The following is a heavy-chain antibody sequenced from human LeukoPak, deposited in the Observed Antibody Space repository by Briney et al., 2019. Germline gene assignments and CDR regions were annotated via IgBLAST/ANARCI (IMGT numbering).Heavy chain of an antibody. J-gene: IGHJ4*02. V-gene: IGHV3-23*01. CDR3: AKVEGSSWYFDY. CDR1: GFTFSSYG. Sequence: GGSLRLSCAASGFTFSSYGMSWVRQAPGKGLEWVSAISGSGGSTYYADSVKGRFTISRDNSKNTLYLQMNSLRAEDTAVYYCAKVEGSSWYFDYWGQGTLVTVSS. D-gene: IGHD6-13*01. CDR2: ISGSGGST.